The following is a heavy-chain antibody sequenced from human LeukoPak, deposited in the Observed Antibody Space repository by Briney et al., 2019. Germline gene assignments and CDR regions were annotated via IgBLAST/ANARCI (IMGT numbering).Heavy chain of an antibody. CDR2: IYYSGST. CDR1: GGSISSYY. V-gene: IGHV4-59*01. Sequence: PSGTLSLTCTVSGGSISSYYWSWIRQPPGKGLEWIGYIYYSGSTNYNPSLKSRVTISVDTSKNQFSLKLSSVTAADTAVYYCARARLGYCGGDCFTFDYWGQGTLVTVSS. J-gene: IGHJ4*02. CDR3: ARARLGYCGGDCFTFDY. D-gene: IGHD2-21*02.